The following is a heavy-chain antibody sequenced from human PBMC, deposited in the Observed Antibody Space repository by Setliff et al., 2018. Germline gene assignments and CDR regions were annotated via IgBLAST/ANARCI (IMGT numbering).Heavy chain of an antibody. CDR2: VNGDETIR. Sequence: GGSLRLSCAASGFTFSTHWMQWVRQVPGKGLEWVSRVNGDETIRSYVDSVKGRFTISRENAKNTVYLEMNRLRAEDTAIYYCARCSSWHGHYPHFNYWGQGTLVTVSS. CDR1: GFTFSTHW. V-gene: IGHV3-74*01. D-gene: IGHD6-13*01. J-gene: IGHJ4*02. CDR3: ARCSSWHGHYPHFNY.